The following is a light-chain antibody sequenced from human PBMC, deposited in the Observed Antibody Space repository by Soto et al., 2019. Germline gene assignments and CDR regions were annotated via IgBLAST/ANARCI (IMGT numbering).Light chain of an antibody. V-gene: IGKV4-1*01. CDR3: QQYDSTPYS. J-gene: IGKJ2*03. CDR1: QSVLYSSNNKNY. Sequence: DIVMTQSPDSLAVSLGERATINCKSSQSVLYSSNNKNYLAWYQQKPGQTPKLLIYWASTRESGVPDRFSGSGSARDFTCTFSRLQAEDVAVYYCQQYDSTPYSFGHGTKLEIK. CDR2: WAS.